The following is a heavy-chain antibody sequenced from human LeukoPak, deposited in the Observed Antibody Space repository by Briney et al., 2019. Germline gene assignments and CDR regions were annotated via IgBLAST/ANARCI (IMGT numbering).Heavy chain of an antibody. CDR3: ARGFDSKSTYFDY. CDR2: IYYSGTT. Sequence: PSETLSLTCTVSGGSISNYYWNWFRQPPGKGLEWIGYIYYSGTTNYNPSLKSRVTMSLDTSKNQFSLRVTSVTAADTAVYYCARGFDSKSTYFDYWGQGTLVTVSS. CDR1: GGSISNYY. D-gene: IGHD5-12*01. J-gene: IGHJ4*02. V-gene: IGHV4-59*01.